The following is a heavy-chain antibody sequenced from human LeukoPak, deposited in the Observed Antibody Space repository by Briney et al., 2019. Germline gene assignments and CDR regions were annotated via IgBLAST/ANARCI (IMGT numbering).Heavy chain of an antibody. D-gene: IGHD3-22*01. CDR3: ARGPVITMRVANPNNWFDP. CDR1: GVCFSKYA. V-gene: IGHV3-23*01. J-gene: IGHJ5*02. Sequence: PGGSLRLSCAASGVCFSKYAMGWVRQAPGEGLEWVSGISDSGRTTLYADSVKGRFTISRDNSKNTLYLQMNSLRAEDSAVYYCARGPVITMRVANPNNWFDPWGQGTLVTVSS. CDR2: ISDSGRTT.